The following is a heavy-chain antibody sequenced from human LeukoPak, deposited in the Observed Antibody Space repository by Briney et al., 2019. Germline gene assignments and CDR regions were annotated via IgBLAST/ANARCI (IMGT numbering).Heavy chain of an antibody. V-gene: IGHV1-18*01. D-gene: IGHD3-3*01. CDR2: ISAYNGNT. J-gene: IGHJ5*02. Sequence: ASVKVSCKASGCTFTSYGISWVRQAPGQGLEWMGWISAYNGNTNYAQKLQGRVTMTTDTSTSTAYMELRSLRSDDTAVYYCARDVYDFWSGYYTQNWFDPWGQGTLVTVSS. CDR3: ARDVYDFWSGYYTQNWFDP. CDR1: GCTFTSYG.